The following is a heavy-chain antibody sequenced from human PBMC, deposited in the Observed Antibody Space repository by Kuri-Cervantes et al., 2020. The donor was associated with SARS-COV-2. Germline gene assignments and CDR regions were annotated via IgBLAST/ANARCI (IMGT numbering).Heavy chain of an antibody. J-gene: IGHJ2*01. D-gene: IGHD1-1*01. V-gene: IGHV3-20*01. CDR3: ARGTNPNAQYWHFDL. Sequence: LSLTCAASGFTFDDYGMSWVRQAPGKGLEWVSGITWNGGSTGYADSVKGRFTISRDNAKNSLYQQMNSLRAEDTALYHCARGTNPNAQYWHFDLWGRGTLVTVSS. CDR2: ITWNGGST. CDR1: GFTFDDYG.